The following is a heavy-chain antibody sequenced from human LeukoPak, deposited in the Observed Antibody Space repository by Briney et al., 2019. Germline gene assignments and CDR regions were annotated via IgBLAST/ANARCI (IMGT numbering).Heavy chain of an antibody. V-gene: IGHV4-4*02. CDR3: AVQYYYGSGSYYGRLDH. Sequence: PSGTLSLTCAVSGGSISSSNWWSWVRQPPGKGLEWIGEIYHSGSANYNPSLKSRVTISVDKSKNQFSLKLSSVTAADTAVYYCAVQYYYGSGSYYGRLDHWGQGTLVTVSS. D-gene: IGHD3-10*01. CDR1: GGSISSSNW. CDR2: IYHSGSA. J-gene: IGHJ4*02.